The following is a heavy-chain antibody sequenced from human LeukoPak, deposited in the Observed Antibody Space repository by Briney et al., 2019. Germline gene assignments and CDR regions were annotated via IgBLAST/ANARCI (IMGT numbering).Heavy chain of an antibody. CDR3: ARERGRGIVGATPATGFDY. J-gene: IGHJ4*02. Sequence: SETLSLTCIVSGGSIRSSNYYWSWIRQPAGKGLEWIGRIYTSGSTNYNPSLKSRVTISVDTSKNQFSLKLSSVTAADTAVYYCARERGRGIVGATPATGFDYWGQGTLVTVSS. V-gene: IGHV4-61*02. CDR1: GGSIRSSNYY. D-gene: IGHD1-26*01. CDR2: IYTSGST.